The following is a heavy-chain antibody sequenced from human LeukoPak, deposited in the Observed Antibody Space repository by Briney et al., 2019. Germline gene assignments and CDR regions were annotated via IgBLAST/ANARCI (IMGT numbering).Heavy chain of an antibody. CDR3: ARIINDYIWGSYRTCYFDY. CDR2: INPNNGGT. J-gene: IGHJ4*02. Sequence: ASVKVSYKASVYTFTDYYMHWVRQAPGQGLEWMGWINPNNGGTNYAQRFQGRVTITRDTSIRTDYMEVSRMRSDDTAVYYCARIINDYIWGSYRTCYFDYWGQGTLVTVSS. CDR1: VYTFTDYY. V-gene: IGHV1-2*02. D-gene: IGHD3-16*02.